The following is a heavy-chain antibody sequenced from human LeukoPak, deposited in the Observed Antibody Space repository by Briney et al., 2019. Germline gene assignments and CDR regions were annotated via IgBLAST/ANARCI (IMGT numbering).Heavy chain of an antibody. Sequence: GGSLRLSCAASGFTFSSHGMHWVRQAPGKGLEWVAVISYDENNKYYADSVKGRFTISRDNSKNTLYLQMNSLRAEDTAVYYCAKGLSGSYENFDYWGQGTLVTVSS. D-gene: IGHD1-26*01. J-gene: IGHJ4*02. CDR1: GFTFSSHG. V-gene: IGHV3-30*18. CDR2: ISYDENNK. CDR3: AKGLSGSYENFDY.